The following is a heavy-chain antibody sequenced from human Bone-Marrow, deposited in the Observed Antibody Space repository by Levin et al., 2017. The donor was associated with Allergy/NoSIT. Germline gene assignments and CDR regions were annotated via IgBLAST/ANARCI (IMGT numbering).Heavy chain of an antibody. D-gene: IGHD1-1*01. CDR3: ARENDLIYFGMDV. V-gene: IGHV4-38-2*02. J-gene: IGHJ6*02. CDR1: GSSISSGYF. CDR2: IYHSGST. Sequence: GSLRLSCAVSGSSISSGYFWGWIRQPPGKGLEWIGSIYHSGSTYYNPSLRSRVAISVDTSKNQFSLGLYSVTASDTAVYYCARENDLIYFGMDVWGQGATVTVSS.